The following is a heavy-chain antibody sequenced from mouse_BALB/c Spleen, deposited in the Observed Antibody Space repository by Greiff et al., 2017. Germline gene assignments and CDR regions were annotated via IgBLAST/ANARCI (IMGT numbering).Heavy chain of an antibody. Sequence: QVQLKESGPGLVAPSQSLSITCTVSGFSLTSYGVSWVRQPPGKGLEWLGVIWGDGSTNDHSAIISRLSISKDNSKGQVFLKLNSLQTDDTATYYCAKPSYDHDRSWLAYWGQGTLVTVSA. CDR2: IWGDGST. CDR3: AKPSYDHDRSWLAY. D-gene: IGHD2-4*01. V-gene: IGHV2-3*01. CDR1: GFSLTSYG. J-gene: IGHJ3*01.